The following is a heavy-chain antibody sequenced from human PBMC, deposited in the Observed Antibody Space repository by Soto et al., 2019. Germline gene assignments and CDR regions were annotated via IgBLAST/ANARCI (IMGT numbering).Heavy chain of an antibody. Sequence: GLLMRHCCAVAGVTCSSYAMSWVRQAPGKGLEWVSAIRGSGGSTDYADYVKGRFTISRDNSKNTLYLQMNSLRAEDTAVYYCANPPILPGDKYYHSYMDVWGNGTTVTVSS. CDR3: ANPPILPGDKYYHSYMDV. CDR2: IRGSGGST. CDR1: GVTCSSYA. D-gene: IGHD1-26*01. V-gene: IGHV3-23*01. J-gene: IGHJ6*03.